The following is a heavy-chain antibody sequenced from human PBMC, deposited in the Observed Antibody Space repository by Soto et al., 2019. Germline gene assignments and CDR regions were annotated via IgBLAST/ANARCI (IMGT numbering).Heavy chain of an antibody. Sequence: SETLSLTCAVYGGSFSGYYWSWIRQPPGKGLEWIGEINHNGSTNYNPSLKSRVTISVDTSKNQFSLKLSSVTAADTAVYYCARENYDILTGYSQIDYWGQGTLVTVSS. D-gene: IGHD3-9*01. V-gene: IGHV4-34*01. CDR2: INHNGST. CDR1: GGSFSGYY. J-gene: IGHJ4*02. CDR3: ARENYDILTGYSQIDY.